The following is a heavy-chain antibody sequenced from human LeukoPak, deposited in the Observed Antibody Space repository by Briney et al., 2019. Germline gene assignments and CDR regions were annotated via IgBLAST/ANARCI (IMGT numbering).Heavy chain of an antibody. J-gene: IGHJ4*02. CDR2: IYYSGST. CDR1: GGSISSYY. D-gene: IGHD3-22*01. CDR3: ARMGYDSSGYYTY. Sequence: PSETLSLTCTVSGGSISSYYWSWIRQPPGKGLEWIGYIYYSGSTNYNPSLKSRVTISVDTSKNQFSLKLSPVTAADTAVYYCARMGYDSSGYYTYWGQGTLVTVSS. V-gene: IGHV4-59*08.